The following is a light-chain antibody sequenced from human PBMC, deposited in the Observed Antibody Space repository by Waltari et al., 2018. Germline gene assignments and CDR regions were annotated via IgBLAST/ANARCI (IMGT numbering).Light chain of an antibody. Sequence: QSGLAQPASASGSPGQSITIPCTGTSSDVGNYNLASWAQQRPGKDPRLLIYEVTKRAPGTSDRFSASQSGNTASLSISGLQAQEDEADYYCCSYVGLGTYVFGTGTKVTV. V-gene: IGLV2-23*02. CDR1: SSDVGNYNL. CDR2: EVT. J-gene: IGLJ1*01. CDR3: CSYVGLGTYV.